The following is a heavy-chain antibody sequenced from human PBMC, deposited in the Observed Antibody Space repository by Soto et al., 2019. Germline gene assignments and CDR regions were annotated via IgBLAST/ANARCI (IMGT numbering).Heavy chain of an antibody. V-gene: IGHV1-18*01. CDR2: ISAYNGNT. CDR1: GYTFTSYG. J-gene: IGHJ5*02. CDR3: ARDLMEYSNYEVNWFDP. D-gene: IGHD4-4*01. Sequence: QVPLVQSGAEVKKPGASVKVSCKASGYTFTSYGISWVRQAPGQGLEWMGWISAYNGNTNYAQKLQGRVTMTTDTSTSTAYMELRSLRSDDTAVYYCARDLMEYSNYEVNWFDPWGQGTLVTVSS.